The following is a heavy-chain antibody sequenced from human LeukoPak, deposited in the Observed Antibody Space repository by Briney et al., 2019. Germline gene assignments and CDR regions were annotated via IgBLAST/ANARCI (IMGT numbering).Heavy chain of an antibody. CDR3: ARDGGITGTTSRGSFDY. V-gene: IGHV3-21*01. CDR2: ISSSSSYI. CDR1: GFTFSSYS. J-gene: IGHJ4*02. D-gene: IGHD1-7*01. Sequence: GGSLRLSCAASGFTFSSYSMNWVRQAPGKGLEWVSSISSSSSYIYYADSVKGRFTISRDNAKNSLYLQMNSLGAEDTAVYYCARDGGITGTTSRGSFDYWGQGTLVTVSS.